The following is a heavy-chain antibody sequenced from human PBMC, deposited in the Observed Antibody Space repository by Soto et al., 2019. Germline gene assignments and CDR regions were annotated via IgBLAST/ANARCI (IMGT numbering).Heavy chain of an antibody. CDR3: ARAGYSHGGNWFDP. CDR2: IYYSGST. J-gene: IGHJ5*02. D-gene: IGHD5-18*01. Sequence: SETLSLTCTVSGGSVSSGGYYWSWIRQHPGKGLEWIGYIYYSGSTYYNPSLKSRVTISVDTSKNQFSLKLSSVTAADTAVYYCARAGYSHGGNWFDPWGQGTLVTVSS. V-gene: IGHV4-31*03. CDR1: GGSVSSGGYY.